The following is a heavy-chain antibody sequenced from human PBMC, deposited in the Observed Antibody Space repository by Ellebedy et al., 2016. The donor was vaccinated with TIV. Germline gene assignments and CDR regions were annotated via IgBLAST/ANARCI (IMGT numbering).Heavy chain of an antibody. CDR1: GFTFGIYW. V-gene: IGHV3-7*01. J-gene: IGHJ4*02. CDR2: IKQDGSEK. D-gene: IGHD4-17*01. CDR3: SRHTDYALDY. Sequence: PGGSLRLSCAASGFTFGIYWMSWVRPAPGKGLECVANIKQDGSEKSYVDSVKGRFTISRDNAKNSLYLQMNSLRAEDTAVYYCSRHTDYALDYWGQGALVTVSS.